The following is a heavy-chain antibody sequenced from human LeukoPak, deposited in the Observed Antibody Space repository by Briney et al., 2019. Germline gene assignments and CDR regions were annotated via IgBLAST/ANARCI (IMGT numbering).Heavy chain of an antibody. CDR2: IKSKTDGGTT. Sequence: PGGSLRLSCAASGFTFSNAWMSWVRQAPGKGLEWVGRIKSKTDGGTTDYAAPVKGRFTISRDDSKNTLYLQMNSLKTEDTAVYYCTKHWNVQLWPKGGVDYWGQGTLVTVSS. V-gene: IGHV3-15*01. CDR3: TKHWNVQLWPKGGVDY. J-gene: IGHJ4*02. D-gene: IGHD5-18*01. CDR1: GFTFSNAW.